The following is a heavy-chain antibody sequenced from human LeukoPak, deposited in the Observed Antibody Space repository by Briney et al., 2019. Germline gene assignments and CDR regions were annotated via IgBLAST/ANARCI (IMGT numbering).Heavy chain of an antibody. CDR2: ISPYSGCT. J-gene: IGHJ4*02. D-gene: IGHD6-13*01. Sequence: ASMKVSCKASGYTFRSYGISWVRQAPGQGLEWMGWISPYSGCTNYPQKFQGRVTVTTDTSTSTAYMELRSLRSDDTAVYFCARALREYSSSWFSDFWGQGTLVTVSS. CDR3: ARALREYSSSWFSDF. CDR1: GYTFRSYG. V-gene: IGHV1-18*01.